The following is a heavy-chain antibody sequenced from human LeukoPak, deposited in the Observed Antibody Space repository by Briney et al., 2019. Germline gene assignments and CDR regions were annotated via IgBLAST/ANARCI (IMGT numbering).Heavy chain of an antibody. V-gene: IGHV1-18*01. Sequence: ASVKVSCKASGYTFTSYGISWVRQAPGQGLEWMGWISAYNGNTNYAQKLQGRVTMTTDTSTSTAYMELRSLRSDDTAVYYCARGGSLGTYYYYGMDVWGQGTTVTVSS. J-gene: IGHJ6*02. CDR1: GYTFTSYG. D-gene: IGHD1-26*01. CDR2: ISAYNGNT. CDR3: ARGGSLGTYYYYGMDV.